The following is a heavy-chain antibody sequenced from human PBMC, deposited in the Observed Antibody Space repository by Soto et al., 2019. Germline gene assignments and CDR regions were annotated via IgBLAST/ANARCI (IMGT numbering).Heavy chain of an antibody. CDR3: ASTYSTSWYLFDP. CDR2: IFSNDEK. V-gene: IGHV2-26*04. CDR1: GFSLSNAGLG. J-gene: IGHJ5*02. Sequence: QVTVKESGPVLVKPTETLTLTCTVSGFSLSNAGLGVSWIRQPPGKALEWLAHIFSNDEKSYSTSLKSRLTISKATSKSQVVLIMTNMDPVDTATYYCASTYSTSWYLFDPWGQGTLVTVSS. D-gene: IGHD6-13*01.